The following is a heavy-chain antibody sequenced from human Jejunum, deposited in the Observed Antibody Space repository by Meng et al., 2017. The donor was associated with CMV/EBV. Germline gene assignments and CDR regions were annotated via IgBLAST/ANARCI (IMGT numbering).Heavy chain of an antibody. J-gene: IGHJ6*02. Sequence: VSGASITDSDWAWIRQTPGKGLEWIGYVYHSGTTHYNPSLKSRVAISVDTSKNQFSLRLNSVTAADTALYYCARDTFARRNGMDVWGQGITVTVSS. V-gene: IGHV4-59*01. CDR3: ARDTFARRNGMDV. CDR1: GASITDSD. CDR2: VYHSGTT.